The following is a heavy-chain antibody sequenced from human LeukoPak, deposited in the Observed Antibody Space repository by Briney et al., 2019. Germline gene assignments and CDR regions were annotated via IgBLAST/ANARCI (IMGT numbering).Heavy chain of an antibody. V-gene: IGHV4-59*01. CDR3: ARDLDMDWFDP. CDR2: IYYSGST. Sequence: SETLSLTCTVSGGSISSYYWSWIRQPPGKGLEWIGYIYYSGSTNYNPSLKSRVTISVDTSKSQFSLKLSSVTAADTAVYYCARDLDMDWFDPWGQGTLVTVSS. CDR1: GGSISSYY. D-gene: IGHD2-2*03. J-gene: IGHJ5*02.